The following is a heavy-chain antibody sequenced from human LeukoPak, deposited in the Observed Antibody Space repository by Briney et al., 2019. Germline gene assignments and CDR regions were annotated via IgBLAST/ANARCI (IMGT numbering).Heavy chain of an antibody. D-gene: IGHD3-10*01. CDR1: GGSISSYY. CDR3: ARSGGYGSGSTL. J-gene: IGHJ4*02. Sequence: SETLSLTCTVSGGSISSYYWSWIRRPPGKGLEWIGYIYYSGSTNYNPSLKSRVTISVDTSKNQFSLKLSSVTAADTAVYYCARSGGYGSGSTLWGQGTLVTVSS. V-gene: IGHV4-59*01. CDR2: IYYSGST.